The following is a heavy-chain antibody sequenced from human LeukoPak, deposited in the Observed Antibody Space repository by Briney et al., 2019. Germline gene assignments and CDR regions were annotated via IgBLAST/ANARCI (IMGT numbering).Heavy chain of an antibody. CDR2: IYYSGST. D-gene: IGHD4-17*01. Sequence: PSETLSLTCTVSGGSISSYYWSWIRQPPGKGLEWIGYIYYSGSTNYNPSLKSRVTISVDTSKNQFSLKLSSVTAADTAVYYCARYGPRLRTFDYWGQGTLVTVSS. CDR1: GGSISSYY. CDR3: ARYGPRLRTFDY. J-gene: IGHJ4*02. V-gene: IGHV4-59*01.